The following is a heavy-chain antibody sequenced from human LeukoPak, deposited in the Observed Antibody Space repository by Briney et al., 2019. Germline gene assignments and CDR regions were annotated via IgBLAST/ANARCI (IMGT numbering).Heavy chain of an antibody. CDR3: AREKSYRTHY. V-gene: IGHV3-7*01. CDR1: GFTSSNYW. J-gene: IGHJ4*02. CDR2: IKQEGSEK. D-gene: IGHD3-10*01. Sequence: GGSLRLSCAASGFTSSNYWMSCVRQAPGEGLEWVANIKQEGSEKYYVDSVKGRFTISRDNARNTLYLQMNSLIAEDTAVYYCAREKSYRTHYWGQGTLVTVSS.